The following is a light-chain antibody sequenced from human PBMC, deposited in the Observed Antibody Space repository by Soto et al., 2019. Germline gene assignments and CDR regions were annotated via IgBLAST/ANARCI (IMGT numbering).Light chain of an antibody. CDR3: TAYVGNDIWV. J-gene: IGLJ3*02. V-gene: IGLV2-8*01. Sequence: QSALTQPPSASGSPGQSVTISCTGTSSDVGAYNYVSWYQQYPGKAPKLMIYEVTKWPSGVPDRFSGSKSGNTASLTVSGLQAEDEAEYYCTAYVGNDIWVFGGGTKLTVL. CDR2: EVT. CDR1: SSDVGAYNY.